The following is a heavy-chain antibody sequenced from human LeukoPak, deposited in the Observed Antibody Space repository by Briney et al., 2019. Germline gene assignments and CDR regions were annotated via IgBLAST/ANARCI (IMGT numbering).Heavy chain of an antibody. J-gene: IGHJ3*02. CDR1: GGSISSGGYY. CDR3: ARRGILQSQIRAFDI. CDR2: IYYSGST. V-gene: IGHV4-30-4*01. D-gene: IGHD1-14*01. Sequence: SQTLSLTCTVSGGSISSGGYYWSWIRQPPGKGLEWVGYIYYSGSTYYNPSLKSRVTISVDTSKNQFSLKLSSVTAADTAVYYCARRGILQSQIRAFDIWGQGTMVTVSS.